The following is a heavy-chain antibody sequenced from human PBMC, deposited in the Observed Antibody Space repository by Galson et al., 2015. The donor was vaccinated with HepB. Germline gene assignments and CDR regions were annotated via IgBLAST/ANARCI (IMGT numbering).Heavy chain of an antibody. V-gene: IGHV4-39*02. D-gene: IGHD6-13*01. CDR2: LLYGGST. J-gene: IGHJ4*02. CDR1: GGSINRSSYY. CDR3: ARRAAAAGRTKRYFDF. Sequence: TLSLTCTVSGGSINRSSYYWAWIRQPPGKGLEWIGSLLYGGSTYYNPSLKSRATTSVDPSKNHLSLKLTSVTAADTAVYYCARRAAAAGRTKRYFDFWGQGTLVTVSS.